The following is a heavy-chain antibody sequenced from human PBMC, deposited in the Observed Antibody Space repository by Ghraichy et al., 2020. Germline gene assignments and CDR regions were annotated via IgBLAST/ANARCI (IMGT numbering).Heavy chain of an antibody. CDR3: AKGTRLPGYCSGDTCYSLGY. Sequence: GGSLRLSCAASGFTFSSYAMSWVRQAPGKGLEWVSAISGSGGSTYYADSVKGRFTISRDNSKNTLDLQMNSLRAEDTAGYYCAKGTRLPGYCSGDTCYSLGYWGQGTLATVSP. J-gene: IGHJ4*02. CDR1: GFTFSSYA. CDR2: ISGSGGST. V-gene: IGHV3-23*01. D-gene: IGHD2-15*01.